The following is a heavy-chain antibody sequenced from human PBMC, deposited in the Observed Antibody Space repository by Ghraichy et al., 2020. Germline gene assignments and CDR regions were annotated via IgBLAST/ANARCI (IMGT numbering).Heavy chain of an antibody. J-gene: IGHJ4*02. CDR1: GFIFSTYA. CDR3: AKDLMLEWLFPKGGFGY. Sequence: GESLNISCAASGFIFSTYAMSWVRQAPGKGLEWVSAISSSGGTTYYADSVKGRFTISRDNSKNTLHLQMNSLRAEDSALYYCAKDLMLEWLFPKGGFGYWGQGTLVTVSS. D-gene: IGHD3-3*01. CDR2: ISSSGGTT. V-gene: IGHV3-23*01.